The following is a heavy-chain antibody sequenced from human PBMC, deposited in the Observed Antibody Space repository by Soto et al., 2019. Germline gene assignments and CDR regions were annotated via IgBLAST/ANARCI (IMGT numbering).Heavy chain of an antibody. V-gene: IGHV3-11*06. D-gene: IGHD2-2*01. J-gene: IGHJ6*02. CDR2: ISSSSSYT. CDR1: GLTFSDYY. Sequence: QVQLVESGGGLVKPGGSLRLSCAASGLTFSDYYMSWIRQAPGKGLEWVSYISSSSSYTNYADSVKGRFTISRDNAKNSLYLQMNSLRAEDTAVYYCASHCSSTSCYDKLNYYYYYGMDVWGQGTTVTVSS. CDR3: ASHCSSTSCYDKLNYYYYYGMDV.